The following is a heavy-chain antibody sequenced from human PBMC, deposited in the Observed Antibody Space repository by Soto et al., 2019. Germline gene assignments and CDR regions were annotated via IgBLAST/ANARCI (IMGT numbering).Heavy chain of an antibody. V-gene: IGHV4-34*01. CDR2: IDYNGST. D-gene: IGHD2-2*01. CDR1: RGSYTGYY. CDR3: ARAVDDPYYYYYYMDV. J-gene: IGHJ6*03. Sequence: SETLSLTCAVYRGSYTGYYWTWIRQPPGKGLEWIGDIDYNGSTNYNPSLKSRATISVDTSKNQFSLKLSSVTAADTAVYYCARAVDDPYYYYYYMDVWGKGTTVTVSS.